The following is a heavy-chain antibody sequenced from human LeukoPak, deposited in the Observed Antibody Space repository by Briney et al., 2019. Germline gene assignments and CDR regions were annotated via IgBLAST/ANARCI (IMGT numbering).Heavy chain of an antibody. CDR3: ARESETSGWYDY. CDR1: GFIFDNYA. D-gene: IGHD6-13*01. Sequence: PGGSVRLSCAAPGFIFDNYAIHWVRQAPGKGLEWVSLISGDGGSAFYADSVRGRFTISRDNTRKSLSLQMSSLRSEDTALYYCARESETSGWYDYWGQGTLVTVSS. V-gene: IGHV3-43*02. J-gene: IGHJ4*02. CDR2: ISGDGGSA.